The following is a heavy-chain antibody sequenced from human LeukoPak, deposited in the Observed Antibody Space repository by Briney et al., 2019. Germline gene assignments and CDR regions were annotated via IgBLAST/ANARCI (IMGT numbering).Heavy chain of an antibody. Sequence: GGSLRLSCAASGFTFSSYAMSWVRQAPGKGLEWVSGISGSGGSTYYADSVKGRFTISRDNSKNTLYLQMNSLRAEDTAVYYCAKDLVSYYYDSSGYSPPSFFDYWGQGTLVTVSS. CDR1: GFTFSSYA. CDR2: ISGSGGST. J-gene: IGHJ4*02. D-gene: IGHD3-22*01. V-gene: IGHV3-23*01. CDR3: AKDLVSYYYDSSGYSPPSFFDY.